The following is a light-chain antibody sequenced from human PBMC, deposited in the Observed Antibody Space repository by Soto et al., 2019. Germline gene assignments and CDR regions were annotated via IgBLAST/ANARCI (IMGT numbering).Light chain of an antibody. CDR3: CSYAGSSTWV. V-gene: IGLV2-23*01. CDR2: EGS. CDR1: SSNIGSYNL. Sequence: QSALTQPASVSGSPGQSITISCTGTSSNIGSYNLVSWYQHRPGKAPKLMIYEGSKRPSGVSNRFSGSKSGNTPSLTISGLQAEDEADYYCCSYAGSSTWVFGGGTQLTVL. J-gene: IGLJ2*01.